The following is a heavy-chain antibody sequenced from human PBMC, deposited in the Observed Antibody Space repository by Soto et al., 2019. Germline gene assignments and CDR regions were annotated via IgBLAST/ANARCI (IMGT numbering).Heavy chain of an antibody. D-gene: IGHD3-3*01. CDR3: ARGRFYYDLWRGYPRFFDY. J-gene: IGHJ4*02. CDR2: INHSGST. V-gene: IGHV4-34*01. Sequence: SETLSLTCAVYGGSFSGYYWSWIRQPPGKGLEWIGEINHSGSTNYNPSLKSRVTISVDTSKNQFSLKLSSVTAADTAVYYCARGRFYYDLWRGYPRFFDYWGQGILVSVFS. CDR1: GGSFSGYY.